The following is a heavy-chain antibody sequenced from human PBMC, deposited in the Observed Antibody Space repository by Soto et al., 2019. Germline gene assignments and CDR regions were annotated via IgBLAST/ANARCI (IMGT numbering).Heavy chain of an antibody. V-gene: IGHV3-33*01. CDR1: GFSLRTYG. CDR3: AREVVTAVAGSVNWFDP. Sequence: QVQLVESGGGVVQSGRSLTLSCAASGFSLRTYGMHWLRRAPVKGLEWVSFIWYDGTKKFYANSVKGRSTISKDNSNNILYLQMSGLRAEDTAVYYCAREVVTAVAGSVNWFDPWGQGTLVTVSS. J-gene: IGHJ5*02. D-gene: IGHD6-19*01. CDR2: IWYDGTKK.